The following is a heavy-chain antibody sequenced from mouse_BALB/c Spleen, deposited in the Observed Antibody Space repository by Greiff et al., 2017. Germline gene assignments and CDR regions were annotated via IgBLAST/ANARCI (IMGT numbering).Heavy chain of an antibody. V-gene: IGHV14-4*02. D-gene: IGHD1-1*01. J-gene: IGHJ4*01. Sequence: VQLQQSGAELVRSGASVTLSCTASGFNIKDYYMHWVKQRPEQGLEWIGWIDPENGDTEYAPKFQGKATMTADTSSNTAYLQLSSLTSEDTAVYYCNALTTVVAKYYAMDYWGQGTSVTVSS. CDR2: IDPENGDT. CDR3: NALTTVVAKYYAMDY. CDR1: GFNIKDYY.